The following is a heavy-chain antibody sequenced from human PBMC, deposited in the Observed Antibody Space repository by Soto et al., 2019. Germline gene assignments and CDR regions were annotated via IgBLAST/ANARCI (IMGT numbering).Heavy chain of an antibody. V-gene: IGHV3-33*01. J-gene: IGHJ5*02. CDR2: IWYDGSNK. Sequence: GGSLRLSCAASGFTFSSYGMHWVRQAPGKGLEWVAVIWYDGSNKYYADSVKGRFTISRDNSKSTLYLQMNSLRAEDTAEYYCTTGRGGPWGQGTLVTVSS. CDR1: GFTFSSYG. D-gene: IGHD1-26*01. CDR3: TTGRGGP.